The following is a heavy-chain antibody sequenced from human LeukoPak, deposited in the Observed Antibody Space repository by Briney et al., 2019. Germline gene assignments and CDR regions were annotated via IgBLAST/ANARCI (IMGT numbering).Heavy chain of an antibody. V-gene: IGHV4-59*01. CDR3: ARLNIYRYNAFDI. CDR1: GGSISSYY. Sequence: PSETLSLTCTVSGGSISSYYWSWIRQPPGKGLEWIGYIYYSGSTNYNPSLKSRVTISVDTSKNQFSLKLSSVTAADTAVYYCARLNIYRYNAFDIWGQGTMVTVSS. D-gene: IGHD3-16*02. J-gene: IGHJ3*02. CDR2: IYYSGST.